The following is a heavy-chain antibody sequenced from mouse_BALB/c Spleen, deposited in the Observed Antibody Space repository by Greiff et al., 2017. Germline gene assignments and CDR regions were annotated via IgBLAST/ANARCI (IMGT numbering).Heavy chain of an antibody. J-gene: IGHJ4*01. CDR1: GFNIKDTY. V-gene: IGHV14-3*02. Sequence: EVQLQQPGAELVKPGASVKLSCTASGFNIKDTYMHWVKQRPEQGLEWIGRIDPANGNTKYDPKFQGKATITADTSSNTAYLQLSSLTSEDTAVYYCARGRTYTNAMDYWGQGTSVTVSS. CDR2: IDPANGNT. D-gene: IGHD5-1*01. CDR3: ARGRTYTNAMDY.